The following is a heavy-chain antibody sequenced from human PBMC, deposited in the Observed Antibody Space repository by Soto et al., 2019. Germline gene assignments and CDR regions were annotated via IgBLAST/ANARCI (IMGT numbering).Heavy chain of an antibody. J-gene: IGHJ6*03. V-gene: IGHV1-69*02. CDR3: ARGSHYDFWSGYPYYYYYMDV. D-gene: IGHD3-3*01. CDR2: IIPILGIA. CDR1: GGTFSSYT. Sequence: SVKVSCKASGGTFSSYTISWVRQAPGQGLEWMGRIIPILGIANYAQKFQGRVTITADKSTSTAYMELSSLRSEDTAVYYCARGSHYDFWSGYPYYYYYMDVWGKGTTVTVSS.